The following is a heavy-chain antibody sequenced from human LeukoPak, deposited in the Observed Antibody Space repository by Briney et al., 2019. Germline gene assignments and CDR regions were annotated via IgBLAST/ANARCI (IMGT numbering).Heavy chain of an antibody. D-gene: IGHD3-10*01. V-gene: IGHV4-59*01. CDR1: GGSISSYY. Sequence: PSETLSLTCTVSGGSISSYYWSWIRQPPGKGLEWIGYNYFSGDTNYNPSLKSRLSISVDTSRNQFSLSLASVTAADTAVYYCARDRGQLGRPYYYGMDVWGQGTTVTVS. CDR3: ARDRGQLGRPYYYGMDV. CDR2: NYFSGDT. J-gene: IGHJ6*02.